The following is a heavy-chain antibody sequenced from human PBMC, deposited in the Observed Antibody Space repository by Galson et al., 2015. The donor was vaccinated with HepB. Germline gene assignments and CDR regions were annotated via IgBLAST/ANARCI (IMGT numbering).Heavy chain of an antibody. CDR3: AMLLSSSSSYYYYMDV. CDR2: IIPIFGTA. CDR1: GGTFSSYA. D-gene: IGHD6-6*01. Sequence: SVKVSCKASGGTFSSYAISWVRQAPGQGLEWMGGIIPIFGTANYAQKFQGRVTITADESTSTAYMELSSLRSEDTAVYYCAMLLSSSSSYYYYMDVWGKGATVTVSS. V-gene: IGHV1-69*13. J-gene: IGHJ6*03.